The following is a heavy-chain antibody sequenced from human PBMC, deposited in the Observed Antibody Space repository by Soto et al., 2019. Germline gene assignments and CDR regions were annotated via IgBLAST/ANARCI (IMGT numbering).Heavy chain of an antibody. CDR2: IYYSGST. V-gene: IGHV4-39*01. D-gene: IGHD5-18*01. Sequence: ASETLSLTCTVSGGSISSSNYYWGWIRQPPGKGLEWIGTIYYSGSTYYNPSLKSRVTISVDTSKNQFSLKLSSVTAADTAVYYCASKTAMATHFDYGGQGTLVPVSS. CDR3: ASKTAMATHFDY. CDR1: GGSISSSNYY. J-gene: IGHJ4*02.